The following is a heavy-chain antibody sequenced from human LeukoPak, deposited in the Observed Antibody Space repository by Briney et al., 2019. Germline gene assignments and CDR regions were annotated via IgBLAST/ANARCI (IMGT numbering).Heavy chain of an antibody. CDR2: IYSGGST. Sequence: GGSLDLSWAPPGFTVSGNYMGGVGQAQGKGLGGVSVIYSGGSTYYADSVKGRFTISRDNSKNTLYLQMNSLRAEDTAVYYCARGGSGWYNRPFDYWGQGTLVTVSS. CDR3: ARGGSGWYNRPFDY. D-gene: IGHD6-19*01. J-gene: IGHJ4*02. V-gene: IGHV3-53*01. CDR1: GFTVSGNY.